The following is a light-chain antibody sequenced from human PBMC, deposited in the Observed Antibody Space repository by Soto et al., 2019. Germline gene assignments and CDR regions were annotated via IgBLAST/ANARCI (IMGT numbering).Light chain of an antibody. CDR1: QSVSNAF. CDR2: GAS. CDR3: QQRSNWPTWT. V-gene: IGKV3D-20*02. Sequence: EIVLTQSPGILSLSPGERATLSCRASQSVSNAFLAWYQQKPGQAPRLLIYGASTRANGIADRFSGSGSGTDFTLTISNLEPEDFAVYYCQQRSNWPTWTFGQGTKVDIK. J-gene: IGKJ1*01.